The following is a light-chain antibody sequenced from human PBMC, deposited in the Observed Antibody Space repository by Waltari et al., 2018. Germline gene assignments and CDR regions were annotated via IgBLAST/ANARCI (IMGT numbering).Light chain of an antibody. CDR2: DVT. V-gene: IGLV2-14*03. Sequence: QSALTQPASVSGSPGQSITISCTGTSGDIGASDYVSWYQQHSDTAPKLIIYDVTKRPSGVSNRFSGSKSGTSASLTISGLQADDEANYYCCSYTSDITWIFGGGTKLTVL. CDR1: SGDIGASDY. J-gene: IGLJ2*01. CDR3: CSYTSDITWI.